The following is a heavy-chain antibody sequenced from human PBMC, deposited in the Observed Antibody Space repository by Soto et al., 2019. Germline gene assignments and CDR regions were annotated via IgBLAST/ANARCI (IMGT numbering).Heavy chain of an antibody. V-gene: IGHV1-8*01. CDR3: ARAVRGSYCSSTSCYGIYYYYYYYMDV. D-gene: IGHD2-2*01. CDR2: MNPNSGNT. CDR1: GYTFTSYD. J-gene: IGHJ6*03. Sequence: ASVKVSCKASGYTFTSYDINWVRQATGQGLEWMGWMNPNSGNTGYAQKFQGRVTMTRNTSISTAYMELSSLRFEDTAVYYCARAVRGSYCSSTSCYGIYYYYYYYMDVWGKGTTVTVSS.